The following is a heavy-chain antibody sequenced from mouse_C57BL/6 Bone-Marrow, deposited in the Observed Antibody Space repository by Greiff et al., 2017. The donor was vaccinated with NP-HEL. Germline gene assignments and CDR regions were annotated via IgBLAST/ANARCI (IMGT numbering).Heavy chain of an antibody. CDR1: GYSFTGYY. J-gene: IGHJ3*01. Sequence: EVQLQQSGPELVKPGASVKISCKASGYSFTGYYMNWVKQSPEKSLEWIGEINPSTGGTTYNQKFKAKATLTVDKSSSTAYMQLKSLTSEDSAVYYCARWYYGSSPFAYWGQGTLVTVSA. V-gene: IGHV1-42*01. CDR2: INPSTGGT. CDR3: ARWYYGSSPFAY. D-gene: IGHD1-1*01.